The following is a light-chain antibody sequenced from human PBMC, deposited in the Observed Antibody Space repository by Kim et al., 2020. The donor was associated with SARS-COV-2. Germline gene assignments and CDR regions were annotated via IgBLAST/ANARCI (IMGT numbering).Light chain of an antibody. J-gene: IGLJ1*01. CDR1: ALTKQY. Sequence: VSPGQTARITCSGDALTKQYAYWYQQKTGQAPVLVIYKDSERPSGIPERFSGSSSGTTVTLTISGVQAEDEADYYCQSADSSGTYVFGTGTKVTVL. CDR2: KDS. CDR3: QSADSSGTYV. V-gene: IGLV3-25*03.